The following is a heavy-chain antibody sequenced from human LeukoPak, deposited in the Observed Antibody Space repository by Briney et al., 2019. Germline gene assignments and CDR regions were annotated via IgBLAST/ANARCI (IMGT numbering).Heavy chain of an antibody. Sequence: SQTLSLTCAISGDSVSSNSATWTWIRQSPSRGLEWLGRTYYRSKWYNDYAVSVRSRITIDPDTSKNQFSLQLNSVTPEDTAVYYCARGSSSKRWYLGYGGQGTLVTVSS. CDR3: ARGSSSKRWYLGY. D-gene: IGHD2-15*01. J-gene: IGHJ4*02. CDR1: GDSVSSNSAT. CDR2: TYYRSKWYN. V-gene: IGHV6-1*01.